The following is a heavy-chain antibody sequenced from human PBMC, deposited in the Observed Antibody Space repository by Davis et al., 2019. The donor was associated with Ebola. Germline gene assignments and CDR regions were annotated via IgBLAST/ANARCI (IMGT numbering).Heavy chain of an antibody. D-gene: IGHD6-13*01. Sequence: ASVKVSCKASGYTFTSYYMHWVRQAPGQGLEWMGIINPSGGSTSYAQKFQGRVTMTRDTSTSTVYMELSSLRSEDTAVYYCARGPIAAAGSYYYYGMDVWRQGTTVTVSS. V-gene: IGHV1-46*01. J-gene: IGHJ6*02. CDR2: INPSGGST. CDR3: ARGPIAAAGSYYYYGMDV. CDR1: GYTFTSYY.